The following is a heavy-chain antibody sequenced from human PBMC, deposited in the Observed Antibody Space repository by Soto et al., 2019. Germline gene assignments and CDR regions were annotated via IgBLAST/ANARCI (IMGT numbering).Heavy chain of an antibody. D-gene: IGHD6-13*01. J-gene: IGHJ4*02. CDR1: WGSVSSNTAA. CDR2: TYYRSQWYN. V-gene: IGHV6-1*01. Sequence: PSQTLPLTCASSWGSVSSNTAAWNWIRQSPGRGLEWLGKTYYRSQWYNDYAVSMRGRITINADTSKNQFSLHLNSVTPEDTAVYYCARQTSGWSYWGQGTLVTVSS. CDR3: ARQTSGWSY.